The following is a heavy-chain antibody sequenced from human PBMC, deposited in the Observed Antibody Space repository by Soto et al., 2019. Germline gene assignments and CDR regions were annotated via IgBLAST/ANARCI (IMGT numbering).Heavy chain of an antibody. CDR2: IYHSGST. V-gene: IGHV4-4*02. J-gene: IGHJ4*02. Sequence: QVQLQESGPGLVEPSGTLSLTCAVSGDSISSSNWWSWVRQPPGKGLEWIGEIYHSGSTNYNPSLKSRVTISVDKSTNQFSLNLNSVTAADTAVYYCARHSGSYFRDYWGQGTLVTVSS. CDR1: GDSISSSNW. D-gene: IGHD1-26*01. CDR3: ARHSGSYFRDY.